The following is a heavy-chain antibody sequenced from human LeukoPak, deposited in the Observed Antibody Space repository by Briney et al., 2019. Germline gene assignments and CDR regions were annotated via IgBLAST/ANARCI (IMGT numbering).Heavy chain of an antibody. J-gene: IGHJ5*02. CDR1: GGSFSGYY. V-gene: IGHV4-34*01. CDR3: ARGRRIVVAAGRSWFDP. D-gene: IGHD2-2*01. CDR2: INHSGST. Sequence: PSETLSLTCAVYGGSFSGYYWSWIRQPPGKGLEWIEEINHSGSTNYNPSLKSRVTISVDTSKNQFSLKLSSVTAADTAVYYCARGRRIVVAAGRSWFDPWGQGTLVTVSS.